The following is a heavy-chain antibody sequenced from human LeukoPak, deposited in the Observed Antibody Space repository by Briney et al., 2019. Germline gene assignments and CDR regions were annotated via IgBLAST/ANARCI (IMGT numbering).Heavy chain of an antibody. CDR2: ISGSGDST. CDR3: AKVALAYFDY. J-gene: IGHJ4*02. Sequence: PGGSLRLSCAASGFTLSSYAKSWVRQAPGKGLEWVSAISGSGDSTFYANSVKGRFTISRDNSKNTLYLQMNSLRAEDTAVYYCAKVALAYFDYWGQGTLVTVSS. V-gene: IGHV3-23*01. D-gene: IGHD6-13*01. CDR1: GFTLSSYA.